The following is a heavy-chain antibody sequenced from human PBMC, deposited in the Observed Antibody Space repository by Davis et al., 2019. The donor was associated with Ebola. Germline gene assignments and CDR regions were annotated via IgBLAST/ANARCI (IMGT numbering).Heavy chain of an antibody. CDR2: ISGSGGST. D-gene: IGHD6-13*01. J-gene: IGHJ4*02. CDR3: ARIIAASAPFDY. CDR1: GFTFSSYA. Sequence: GESLKISCAASGFTFSSYAMSWVRQAPGKGLEWVSGISGSGGSTYYADSVKGRFTISRDNARNSVYLQMDSLRAEDTGVYYCARIIAASAPFDYRGQGTPVTVSS. V-gene: IGHV3-23*01.